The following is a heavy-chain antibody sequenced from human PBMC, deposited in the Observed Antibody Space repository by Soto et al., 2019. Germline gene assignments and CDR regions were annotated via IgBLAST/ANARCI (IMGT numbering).Heavy chain of an antibody. J-gene: IGHJ5*02. CDR1: GGSISSYY. CDR3: ARQRSSGWYWFDP. V-gene: IGHV4-59*05. CDR2: IYYSGST. D-gene: IGHD6-19*01. Sequence: PSETLSLTCTVSGGSISSYYWSWIRQPPGKGLEWIGSIYYSGSTYYNPSLKSRVTISVDTSKNQFSLKLSSVTAADTAVYYCARQRSSGWYWFDPWGQGTLVTVSS.